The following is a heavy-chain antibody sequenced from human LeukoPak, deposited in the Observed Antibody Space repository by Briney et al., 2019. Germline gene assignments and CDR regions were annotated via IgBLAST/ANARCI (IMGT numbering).Heavy chain of an antibody. CDR2: IYYSGST. V-gene: IGHV4-59*01. CDR3: ARLRGNYFPDY. CDR1: GVSISGYY. J-gene: IGHJ4*02. D-gene: IGHD4-11*01. Sequence: SETLSLTCTVPGVSISGYYWSWLRQPPGKGLEWIGYIYYSGSTNYNPSLKSRVTISVDTSKNQFSLKLSSVTAADTAVYYCARLRGNYFPDYWGQGILVTVSS.